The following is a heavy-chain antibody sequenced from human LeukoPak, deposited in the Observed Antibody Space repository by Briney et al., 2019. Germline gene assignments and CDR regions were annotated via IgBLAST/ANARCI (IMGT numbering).Heavy chain of an antibody. CDR3: ATGGALSQYYCYMDV. J-gene: IGHJ6*03. V-gene: IGHV1-24*01. D-gene: IGHD2/OR15-2a*01. CDR1: GYTLTELS. Sequence: GASVKVSCKVSGYTLTELSMHWVRQAPGKGLEWMGGFDPEDGETIYAQKFQGRVTMTEDTSTDTAYMELSSLRSEDTAVYYCATGGALSQYYCYMDVWGKGTTVTVSS. CDR2: FDPEDGET.